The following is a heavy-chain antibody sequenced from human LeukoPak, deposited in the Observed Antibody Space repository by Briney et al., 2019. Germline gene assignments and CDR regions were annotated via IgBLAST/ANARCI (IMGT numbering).Heavy chain of an antibody. CDR2: ISSSSSFV. D-gene: IGHD5-18*01. V-gene: IGHV3-21*01. J-gene: IGHJ4*02. Sequence: GGSLRLSCAASGFTFSSYSMNWVPQAPGKGLEWVSSISSSSSFVYYADSVKGRFTISRDNAKNSLYLQRNSLRAEDTAVYYCARDLRVQLWLEFDYWGQGTLVTVSS. CDR1: GFTFSSYS. CDR3: ARDLRVQLWLEFDY.